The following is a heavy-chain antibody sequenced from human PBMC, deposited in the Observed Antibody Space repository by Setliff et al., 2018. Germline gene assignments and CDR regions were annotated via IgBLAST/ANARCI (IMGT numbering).Heavy chain of an antibody. Sequence: ASVKVSCKAVGYTFLSYGLSWVRQAPGQGLEWMGWISAYTGKTDYAQNFQGRVTMTTDTSTNTAYSELRSLRYDDTAVYFCARAPRLEWILPTFDYWGQGTPVTVSS. CDR2: ISAYTGKT. J-gene: IGHJ4*02. CDR3: ARAPRLEWILPTFDY. D-gene: IGHD3-3*01. V-gene: IGHV1-18*01. CDR1: GYTFLSYG.